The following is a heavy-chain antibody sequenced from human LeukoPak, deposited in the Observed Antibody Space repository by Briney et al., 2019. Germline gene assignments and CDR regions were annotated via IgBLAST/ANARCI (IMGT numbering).Heavy chain of an antibody. Sequence: GGSLRLSCAASEFFVGSNYMTWVRQAPGKGLEWVSGISWNSGSIGYADSVKGRFTISRDNAKNSLYLQMNSLRAEDMALYYCAKDSRYDFWSGPIDYWGQGTLVTVSS. CDR3: AKDSRYDFWSGPIDY. D-gene: IGHD3-3*01. CDR1: EFFVGSNY. CDR2: ISWNSGSI. J-gene: IGHJ4*02. V-gene: IGHV3-9*03.